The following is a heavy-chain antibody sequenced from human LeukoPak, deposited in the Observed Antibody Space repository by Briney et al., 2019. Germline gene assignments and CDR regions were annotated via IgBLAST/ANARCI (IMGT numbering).Heavy chain of an antibody. J-gene: IGHJ5*02. CDR3: ARGRKRSIVGATNWFDP. Sequence: SETLSLTCAVYGGSFSGYYWSWIRQPPGKVLEWIGEINHSGSTNYNPSLKSRVTISLDTSKDQFSLKLSSVTAADTAVYYCARGRKRSIVGATNWFDPWGQGTLVTVSS. V-gene: IGHV4-34*01. D-gene: IGHD1-26*01. CDR2: INHSGST. CDR1: GGSFSGYY.